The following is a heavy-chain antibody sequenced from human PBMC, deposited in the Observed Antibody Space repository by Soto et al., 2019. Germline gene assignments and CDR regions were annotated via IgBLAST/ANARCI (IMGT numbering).Heavy chain of an antibody. CDR2: ISGSGGST. CDR3: AKVPLPDYDILTGYHAKLYYFDY. CDR1: GFTFSSYA. V-gene: IGHV3-23*01. J-gene: IGHJ4*02. D-gene: IGHD3-9*01. Sequence: HPGWSLRLSCAASGFTFSSYAMSWVRQAPGKGLEWVSAISGSGGSTYYADSVKGRFTISRDNSKNTLYLQMNSLRAEDTAVYYCAKVPLPDYDILTGYHAKLYYFDYWGQGTLVTVSS.